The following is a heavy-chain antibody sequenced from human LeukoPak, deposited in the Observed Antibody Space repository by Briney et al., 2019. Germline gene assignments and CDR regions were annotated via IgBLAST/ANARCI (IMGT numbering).Heavy chain of an antibody. CDR2: IKSKTDGGTT. Sequence: PGGSLRLSCAASGFTLSSYEMNWDRQAPGKGLEWVCRIKSKTDGGTTDYAAPVKGRFTIPRDDSKNTLYLQMNSLKTEDTAVYYCTTDAYYDFWSGYSAFDYWGQGTLVTVSS. CDR1: GFTLSSYE. D-gene: IGHD3-3*01. V-gene: IGHV3-15*01. J-gene: IGHJ4*02. CDR3: TTDAYYDFWSGYSAFDY.